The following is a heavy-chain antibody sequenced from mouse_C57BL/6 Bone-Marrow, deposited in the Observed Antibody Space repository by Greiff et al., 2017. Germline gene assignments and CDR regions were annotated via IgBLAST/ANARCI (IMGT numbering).Heavy chain of an antibody. Sequence: DVHLVESGGGLVKPGGSLKLSCAASGFTFSDYGMHWVRQAPEKGLEWVAYISSGSSTIYYADTVKGRFTISRDNAKNTLFLQMTSLRSEDTAMYYCARGLITTVVDYWGQGTTLTVSS. V-gene: IGHV5-17*01. CDR2: ISSGSSTI. D-gene: IGHD1-1*01. J-gene: IGHJ2*01. CDR3: ARGLITTVVDY. CDR1: GFTFSDYG.